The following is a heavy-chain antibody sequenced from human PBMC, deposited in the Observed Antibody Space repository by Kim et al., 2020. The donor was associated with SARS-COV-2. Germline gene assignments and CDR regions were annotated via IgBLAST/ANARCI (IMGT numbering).Heavy chain of an antibody. V-gene: IGHV3-30*18. J-gene: IGHJ4*02. D-gene: IGHD5-12*01. CDR1: GFTFSSYG. Sequence: GGSLRLSCAASGFTFSSYGMHWVRQAPGKGLEWVAVISYDGSNKYYADSVKGRFTISRDNSKNTLYLQMNSLRAEDTAVYYCAKAAGWLRSHFTDFDYWGQGTLVTVSS. CDR2: ISYDGSNK. CDR3: AKAAGWLRSHFTDFDY.